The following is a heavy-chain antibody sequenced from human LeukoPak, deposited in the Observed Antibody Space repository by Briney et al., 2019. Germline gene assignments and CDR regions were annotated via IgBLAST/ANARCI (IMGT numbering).Heavy chain of an antibody. J-gene: IGHJ5*02. V-gene: IGHV4-59*11. CDR1: GGSFSSHY. Sequence: PSETLSLTCTVSGGSFSSHYWTWLRQPPGKGLEWIGYISYSGSTNYNPSLKSRVTISVDTSKTQCSLKLSSVTAADTAVYYCARYEVLMGTWFYPCGQGTLVTVSS. D-gene: IGHD1-1*01. CDR2: ISYSGST. CDR3: ARYEVLMGTWFYP.